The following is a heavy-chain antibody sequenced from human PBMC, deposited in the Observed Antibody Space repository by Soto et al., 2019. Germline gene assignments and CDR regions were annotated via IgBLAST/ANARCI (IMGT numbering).Heavy chain of an antibody. CDR3: AREVIAATGTIRWFDP. D-gene: IGHD6-25*01. V-gene: IGHV3-74*03. CDR2: INDDGSST. Sequence: GSLRLSCAASGFTFSRHWMHWVRQTPGKGPVWVSRINDDGSSTKYADSVKGRFTIARDNAKNTVFLQMSSLRAEDTAVYYCAREVIAATGTIRWFDPWGQGTLVTVSS. CDR1: GFTFSRHW. J-gene: IGHJ5*02.